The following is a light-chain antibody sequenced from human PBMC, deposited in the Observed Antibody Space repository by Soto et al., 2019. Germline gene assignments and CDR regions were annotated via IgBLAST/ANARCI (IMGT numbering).Light chain of an antibody. Sequence: QSALTQPASVSGSPGQSITISCTGTRSDVGVYNYVSWYQQHPGKAPKLMIDEVSNRPSGVYNRFSGSQSGNTASLTISGPQAEDEADYYCRSYTSSSTLGFGGGTHLTV. CDR1: RSDVGVYNY. J-gene: IGLJ3*02. V-gene: IGLV2-14*01. CDR2: EVS. CDR3: RSYTSSSTLG.